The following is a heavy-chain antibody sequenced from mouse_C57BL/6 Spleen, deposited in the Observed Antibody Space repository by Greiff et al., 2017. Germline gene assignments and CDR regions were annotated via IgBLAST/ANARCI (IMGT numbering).Heavy chain of an antibody. V-gene: IGHV1-80*01. J-gene: IGHJ2*01. CDR2: IYPGDGDT. CDR3: ARSFYYGSSQYYFDY. CDR1: GYAFSSYW. Sequence: QVQLQQSGAELVKPGASVKISCKASGYAFSSYWMNWVKQRPGKGLGWIGQIYPGDGDTNYNGKFKDKATLTADKSSSTSYMQLSSLTSEDSAVYFGARSFYYGSSQYYFDYWGQGTTLTVSS. D-gene: IGHD1-1*01.